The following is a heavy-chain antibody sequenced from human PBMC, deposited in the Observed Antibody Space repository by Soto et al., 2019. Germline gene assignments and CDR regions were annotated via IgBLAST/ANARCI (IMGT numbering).Heavy chain of an antibody. CDR3: AKDTFYYDILTGGVAY. D-gene: IGHD3-9*01. CDR2: ISYDGSNK. V-gene: IGHV3-30*18. Sequence: QVQLVESGGGVVQPGRSLRLSCAASGFTFSSYGMHWVRQAPGKGLEWVAVISYDGSNKYYADSAKGRFTISRDNSKNTLYLQMNSLRAEDTAVYYCAKDTFYYDILTGGVAYWGQGTLVTVSS. CDR1: GFTFSSYG. J-gene: IGHJ4*02.